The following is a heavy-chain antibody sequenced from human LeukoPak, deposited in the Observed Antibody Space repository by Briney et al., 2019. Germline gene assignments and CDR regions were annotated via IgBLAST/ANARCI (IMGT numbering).Heavy chain of an antibody. CDR1: GFTFGNYG. D-gene: IGHD6-19*01. Sequence: QPGGSLRLSCAASGFTFGNYGMGWVRQTPEKGLEWVSAISDSGGDTHYTDSVKGRFTISRDNSKNTLYLQMNSLRAEDTAVYYCAKDRQWLVRYYFDYWGQGTLVTVSS. V-gene: IGHV3-23*01. CDR2: ISDSGGDT. CDR3: AKDRQWLVRYYFDY. J-gene: IGHJ4*02.